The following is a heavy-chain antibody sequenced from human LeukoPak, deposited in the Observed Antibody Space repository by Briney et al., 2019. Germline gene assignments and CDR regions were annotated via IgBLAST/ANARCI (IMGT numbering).Heavy chain of an antibody. CDR3: ARYGPGKVLDY. CDR1: GFIFSNYG. D-gene: IGHD3-10*01. Sequence: GGSLRLSCAASGFIFSNYGMHWVRQAPGKGLEWVAVIWYDGSNKYYSDSVKGRFIISRDNSKNTMNLQMSSLRAEDTALYYCARYGPGKVLDYWGPGTLVTVSS. CDR2: IWYDGSNK. V-gene: IGHV3-33*01. J-gene: IGHJ4*02.